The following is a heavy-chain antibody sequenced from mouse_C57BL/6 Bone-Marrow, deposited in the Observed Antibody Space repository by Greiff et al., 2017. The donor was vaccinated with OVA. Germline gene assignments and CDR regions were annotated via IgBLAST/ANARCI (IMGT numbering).Heavy chain of an antibody. Sequence: QVQLQQSGAELARPGASVKLSCKASGYTFTSYGISWVKQRTGQGLEWIGEIYPRSGNTYYNEKFKGKATLTADKSSSTAYMELRSLTSDDSSVYFCARLIYYDYDGFAYWGPGTLVTVSA. CDR3: ARLIYYDYDGFAY. CDR2: IYPRSGNT. V-gene: IGHV1-81*01. CDR1: GYTFTSYG. D-gene: IGHD2-4*01. J-gene: IGHJ3*01.